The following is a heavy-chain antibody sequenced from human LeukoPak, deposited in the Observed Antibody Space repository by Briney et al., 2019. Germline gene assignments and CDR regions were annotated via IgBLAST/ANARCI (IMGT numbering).Heavy chain of an antibody. CDR1: SGSISSSSFY. J-gene: IGHJ4*02. CDR2: IYYSGST. Sequence: SETLSLTCTVCSGSISSSSFYWGWIRQPPGKGLKWIGYIYYSGSTNYNPSLKSRVTITVDTSKNQFSLKLSSVTAADTAVYYCAREGLEGYFDYWGQVTLVTVSS. CDR3: AREGLEGYFDY. V-gene: IGHV4-61*01.